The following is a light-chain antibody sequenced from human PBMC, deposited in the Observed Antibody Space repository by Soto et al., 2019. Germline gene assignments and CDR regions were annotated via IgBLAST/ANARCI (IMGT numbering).Light chain of an antibody. V-gene: IGKV3-20*01. J-gene: IGKJ4*01. Sequence: ELVLTQSPGTLSLSPGERATLSCRASQSVSSDNLAWYQQKPGQAPRLLIYGASHRATGIPDRIRGSGSGTEFTLTISILEPEDFAVYYCQQYGTSHLTFGGGTKVEIK. CDR2: GAS. CDR3: QQYGTSHLT. CDR1: QSVSSDN.